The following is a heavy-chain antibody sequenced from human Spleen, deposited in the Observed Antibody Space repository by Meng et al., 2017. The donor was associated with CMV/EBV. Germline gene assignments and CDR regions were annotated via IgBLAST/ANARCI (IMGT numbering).Heavy chain of an antibody. CDR3: ARDLGVTTVATGQNY. CDR2: IYHSGST. CDR1: GGSISSSNW. D-gene: IGHD4-11*01. J-gene: IGHJ4*02. Sequence: SGGSISSSNWWSWVRQPPGKGLEWIGEIYHSGSTNYNPSLKSRVTISVDKSKNQFSLKLSSVTAADTAVYYCARDLGVTTVATGQNYWGQGTLVTVSS. V-gene: IGHV4-4*02.